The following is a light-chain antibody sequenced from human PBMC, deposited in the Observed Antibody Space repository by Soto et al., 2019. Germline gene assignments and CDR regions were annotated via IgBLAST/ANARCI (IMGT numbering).Light chain of an antibody. CDR3: RLQGL. CDR1: QSVGRRY. J-gene: IGKJ4*02. V-gene: IGKV3-20*01. Sequence: IVLTQSPGTLSLSPGERATLSCRASQSVGRRYLAWYQQKPGQAPRLLIYDTSDKASDIPDRFSGSGSGTDFTRTISRLVPGAFAVYYCRLQGLFGGGTNVHIK. CDR2: DTS.